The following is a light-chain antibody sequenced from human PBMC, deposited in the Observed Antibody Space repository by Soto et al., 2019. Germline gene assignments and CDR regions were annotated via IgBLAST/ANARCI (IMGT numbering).Light chain of an antibody. Sequence: EIGLTQSPATLSLSPGERATLSCRASQSVSSYLAWYQQKPGQAPRLLICDASNMATGIPARFSGSGSETDFTLTISSLEPEDSAVYYCQQRSRWPPITFGQGTRLEIK. V-gene: IGKV3-11*01. CDR3: QQRSRWPPIT. CDR1: QSVSSY. J-gene: IGKJ5*01. CDR2: DAS.